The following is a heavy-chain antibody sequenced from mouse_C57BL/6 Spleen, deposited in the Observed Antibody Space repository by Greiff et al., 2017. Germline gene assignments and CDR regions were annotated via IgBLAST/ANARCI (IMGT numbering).Heavy chain of an antibody. D-gene: IGHD1-1*01. CDR1: GYTFTSYW. V-gene: IGHV1-59*01. CDR3: ARSNYGSSRYAMDY. CDR2: IAPSDSYT. Sequence: QVQLQQPGAELVRPGTSVKLSCKASGYTFTSYWMHWVKQRPGQGLEWIGVIAPSDSYTNYNQKFKGKATLTVDTSSSTAYMQLSSLTSEDSAVYYCARSNYGSSRYAMDYWGQGTSVTVSS. J-gene: IGHJ4*01.